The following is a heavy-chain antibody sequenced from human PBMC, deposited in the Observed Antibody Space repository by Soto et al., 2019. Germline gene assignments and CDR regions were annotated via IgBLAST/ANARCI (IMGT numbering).Heavy chain of an antibody. V-gene: IGHV1-46*01. CDR3: ARERTDTAMVFNWLDP. CDR1: GYTFISYY. CDR2: IKPSGGST. J-gene: IGHJ5*02. D-gene: IGHD5-18*01. Sequence: ASVKVSCKASGYTFISYYIHWVRQAPGQGLEWMGIIKPSGGSTSYAQKFQGRVTMTRDTSTSTVYMELSSLRSEDTAVYYCARERTDTAMVFNWLDPWGQGTLVTVSS.